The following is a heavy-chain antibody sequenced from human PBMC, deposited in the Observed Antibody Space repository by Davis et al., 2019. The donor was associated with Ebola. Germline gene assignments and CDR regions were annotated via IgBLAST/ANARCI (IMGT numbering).Heavy chain of an antibody. CDR2: ISSSSSYI. J-gene: IGHJ3*02. Sequence: GESLKISCAASGFTFSSYAMSWVRQAPGKGLEWVSSISSSSSYIYYADSVKGRFTISRDNAKNSLYLQMNSLRAEDTAVYYCARDLIPVPQLLWFYAFDIWGQGTMVTVSS. CDR1: GFTFSSYA. CDR3: ARDLIPVPQLLWFYAFDI. D-gene: IGHD2-2*01. V-gene: IGHV3-21*01.